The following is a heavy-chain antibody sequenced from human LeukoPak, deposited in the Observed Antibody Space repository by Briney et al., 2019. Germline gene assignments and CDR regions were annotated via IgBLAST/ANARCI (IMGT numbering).Heavy chain of an antibody. Sequence: SETLSLTCTVSGGSISSSGYYWGWIRQPPGKGLEWIGSIYDSGSTYYNPSLKSRVTISVDRSKNQFSLKLSSVTAADTAVYYCASAGYYYDSSGYYPNGMDVWGQGTTVTVSS. CDR1: GGSISSSGYY. CDR2: IYDSGST. D-gene: IGHD3-22*01. V-gene: IGHV4-39*07. J-gene: IGHJ6*02. CDR3: ASAGYYYDSSGYYPNGMDV.